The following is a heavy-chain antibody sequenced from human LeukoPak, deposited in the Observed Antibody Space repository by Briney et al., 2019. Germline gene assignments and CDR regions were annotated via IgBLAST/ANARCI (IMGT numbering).Heavy chain of an antibody. Sequence: GESLRLSCAASGFTFSDYSMNWVRQAPGKGLEWVSYITGNSVTRFYADSVKGRFTISRDNSKNTLYLQMNSLRAEDTAVYYCAKDLSRGYDFWSGYYKDYWGQGTLVTVSS. V-gene: IGHV3-23*01. CDR3: AKDLSRGYDFWSGYYKDY. CDR1: GFTFSDYS. J-gene: IGHJ4*02. D-gene: IGHD3-3*01. CDR2: ITGNSVTR.